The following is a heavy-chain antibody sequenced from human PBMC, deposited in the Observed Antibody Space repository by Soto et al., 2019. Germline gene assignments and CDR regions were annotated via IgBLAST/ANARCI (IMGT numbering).Heavy chain of an antibody. CDR1: GASISSGGYY. J-gene: IGHJ4*02. D-gene: IGHD4-17*01. V-gene: IGHV4-31*03. CDR3: ARRRDGDYVADY. Sequence: QVQLQESGPGLVKPSQTLSLTCTVSGASISSGGYYWSWIRQHPGKGLEWIGYIYYSGSTYYNPSLKSRVTISLDTSKNQFSLKLSSVTAADTAVYYCARRRDGDYVADYWGQGTLVTVSS. CDR2: IYYSGST.